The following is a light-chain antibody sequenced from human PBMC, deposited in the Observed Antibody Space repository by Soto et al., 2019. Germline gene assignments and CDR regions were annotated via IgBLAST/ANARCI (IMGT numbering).Light chain of an antibody. Sequence: QSALTQPASVSGSPGQSITISCTGTTSDVRYFNLVSWYQQHPGKAPKLMIYEGSKRPSGVSNRFSGSQSGNTASLTISGLQAEDEADYYCCSYAGSLLFGGGTKLTVL. CDR2: EGS. CDR3: CSYAGSLL. V-gene: IGLV2-23*01. CDR1: TSDVRYFNL. J-gene: IGLJ2*01.